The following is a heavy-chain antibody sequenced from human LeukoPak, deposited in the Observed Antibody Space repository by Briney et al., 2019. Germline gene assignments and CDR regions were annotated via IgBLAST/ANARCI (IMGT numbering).Heavy chain of an antibody. CDR1: GGSFSGYY. CDR2: INHSGST. Sequence: SETLSLTCAVFGGSFSGYYWSWIRQPPGKGLEWIGEINHSGSTNYNPSLKSRVTISIDTSKNQFSLKLSSVTAADTAVYYCARDPTQLYCSSTSCVSYYYYYMDVWGKGTTVAVSS. CDR3: ARDPTQLYCSSTSCVSYYYYYMDV. D-gene: IGHD2-2*01. V-gene: IGHV4-34*01. J-gene: IGHJ6*03.